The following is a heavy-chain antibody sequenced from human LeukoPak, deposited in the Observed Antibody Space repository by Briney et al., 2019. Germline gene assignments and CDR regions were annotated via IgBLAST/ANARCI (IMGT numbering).Heavy chain of an antibody. Sequence: GGSLGLSCAASGFTFSAYIMSWVRQAPGKGLEWVPSISSGSTYIYDADSLKDRFTISRDNAKNSLYLQMSSLRAEDTAVYYCALGLVTDYWGQGTLVTVSS. V-gene: IGHV3-21*01. CDR3: ALGLVTDY. J-gene: IGHJ4*02. D-gene: IGHD3-9*01. CDR1: GFTFSAYI. CDR2: ISSGSTYI.